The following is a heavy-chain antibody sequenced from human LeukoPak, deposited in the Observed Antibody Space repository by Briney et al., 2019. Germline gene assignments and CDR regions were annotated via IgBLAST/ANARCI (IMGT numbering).Heavy chain of an antibody. CDR2: FDPENGET. CDR3: ATVAYDSSGYRDYFDY. D-gene: IGHD3-22*01. CDR1: GYTLTELS. V-gene: IGHV1-24*01. Sequence: ASVKVSCKVSGYTLTELSMHWGRQSPGKGLEWMGGFDPENGETIYAQKFQGRVTMTEDTSTNTVYMELSSLRSEDTAVYYCATVAYDSSGYRDYFDYWGQGTLVTVSS. J-gene: IGHJ4*02.